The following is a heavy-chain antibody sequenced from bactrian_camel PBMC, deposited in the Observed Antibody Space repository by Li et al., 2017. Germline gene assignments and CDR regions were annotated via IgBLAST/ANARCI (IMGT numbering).Heavy chain of an antibody. J-gene: IGHJ4*01. Sequence: VQLVESGGGSVQAGGSLRLSCTTSSLSIDSYCMAFFRQAPGKECEGVAVINRRGTIRYADFVTGRFTISKVNAEKTLYLQMSNLKPEDTGTYYCAAQYTGISGCYATSLAPASFDYWGQGTQVTVS. CDR3: AAQYTGISGCYATSLAPASFDY. CDR1: SLSIDSYC. CDR2: INRRGTI. D-gene: IGHD1*01. V-gene: IGHV3S55*01.